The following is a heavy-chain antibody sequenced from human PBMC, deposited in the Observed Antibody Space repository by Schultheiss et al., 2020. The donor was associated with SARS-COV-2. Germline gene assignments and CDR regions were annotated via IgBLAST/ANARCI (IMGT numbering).Heavy chain of an antibody. CDR2: IYSGGST. CDR1: GFTVSSNY. J-gene: IGHJ6*02. CDR3: ARDRCWDHDFSTSCYHYYGMDV. Sequence: GGSLRLSCAASGFTVSSNYMSWVRQAPGKGLEWVSVIYSGGSTYYADSVKGRFTISRDNSKNTLYLQMNSLRAEDTAVYYCARDRCWDHDFSTSCYHYYGMDVWGQGTTVTVSS. D-gene: IGHD2-2*01. V-gene: IGHV3-53*01.